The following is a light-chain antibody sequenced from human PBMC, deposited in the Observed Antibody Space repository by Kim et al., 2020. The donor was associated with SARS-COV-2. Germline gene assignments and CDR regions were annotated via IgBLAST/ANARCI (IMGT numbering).Light chain of an antibody. CDR2: RNN. V-gene: IGLV1-47*01. J-gene: IGLJ3*02. Sequence: RVTISWSGSSSNIGRNYVYWYQQLPGTAPKLLIYRNNQRPSGVPDRISGSKSGTSASLAISGLRSEDEAEYYCAAWDDSLSGSWVLGGGTQLTVL. CDR1: SSNIGRNY. CDR3: AAWDDSLSGSWV.